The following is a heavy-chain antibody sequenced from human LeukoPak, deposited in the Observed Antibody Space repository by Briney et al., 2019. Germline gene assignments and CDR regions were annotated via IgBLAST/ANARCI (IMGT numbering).Heavy chain of an antibody. V-gene: IGHV1-2*02. CDR1: GYTFTGQY. CDR3: ARDTVREYYFDY. D-gene: IGHD3-10*01. J-gene: IGHJ4*02. CDR2: LNPSRGAT. Sequence: ASVKVSCKASGYTFTGQYIHWARQAPGQGLEWIGWLNPSRGATTYAQKFKGRVTMTRDTSISTAYMELSRLRSDDTAVYYCARDTVREYYFDYWGQGTLVTVSS.